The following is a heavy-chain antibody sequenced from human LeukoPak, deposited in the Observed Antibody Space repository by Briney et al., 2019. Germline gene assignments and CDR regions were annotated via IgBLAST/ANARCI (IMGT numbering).Heavy chain of an antibody. CDR1: GGSISSGDYY. CDR2: IYYSGST. Sequence: PSETLSLTCTVSGGSISSGDYYWSWIRQPPGKGLEWIGYIYYSGSTCYNPSLKSRVTISVDTSKNQFSLKLSSVTAADTAVYYCAREVPYYYDSSGTFDYWGQGTLVTVSS. D-gene: IGHD3-22*01. CDR3: AREVPYYYDSSGTFDY. V-gene: IGHV4-30-4*01. J-gene: IGHJ4*02.